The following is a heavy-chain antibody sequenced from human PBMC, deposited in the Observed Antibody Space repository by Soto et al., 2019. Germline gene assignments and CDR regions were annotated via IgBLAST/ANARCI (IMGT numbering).Heavy chain of an antibody. V-gene: IGHV5-51*01. CDR3: ARHANSRTSNNDYHAVDV. CDR2: IYPGDSYV. CDR1: GYSFSTYW. J-gene: IGHJ6*02. Sequence: GESLKISCKASGYSFSTYWIGWVRQMPGKGLDWMGVIYPGDSYVRYNPSFQGHVTISADKSISSAYLQWSSLRASDSAIYYCARHANSRTSNNDYHAVDVWGLGTTVTVSS. D-gene: IGHD5-12*01.